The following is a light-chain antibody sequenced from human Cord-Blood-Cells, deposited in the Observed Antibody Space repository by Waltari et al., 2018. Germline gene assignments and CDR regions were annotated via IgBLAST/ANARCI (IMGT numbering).Light chain of an antibody. CDR1: SSDVGGYNY. CDR2: DVI. CDR3: SSYTSSSTRKV. J-gene: IGLJ1*01. Sequence: QSALTQPASVSGSPGQSITISCTGTSSDVGGYNYVSWYQQHPGKAPKFMIYDVINRPSGVSNRFSGSKSGNTASLTISGLQAEDEADYYCSSYTSSSTRKVFGTGTKVTVL. V-gene: IGLV2-14*01.